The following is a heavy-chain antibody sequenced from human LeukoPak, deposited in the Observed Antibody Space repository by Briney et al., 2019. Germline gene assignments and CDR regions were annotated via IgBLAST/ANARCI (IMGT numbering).Heavy chain of an antibody. CDR2: VSSSSSKI. CDR3: AKMRPLVGSTAFDY. CDR1: GFTFSSYE. Sequence: GGSLRLSCAASGFTFSSYEMNWVRQAPGRGLEWISYVSSSSSKIYYAASVKGRFTISRDNAKNSLYLQMDSLRAEDTAVYYCAKMRPLVGSTAFDYWGQGTLVTVSS. J-gene: IGHJ4*02. D-gene: IGHD1-26*01. V-gene: IGHV3-48*03.